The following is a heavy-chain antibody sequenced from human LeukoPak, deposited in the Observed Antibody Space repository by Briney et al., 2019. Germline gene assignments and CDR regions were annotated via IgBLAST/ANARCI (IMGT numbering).Heavy chain of an antibody. CDR3: ATGPRDYGDYMQFDY. D-gene: IGHD4-17*01. CDR1: GFTFSSYG. CDR2: ISYDGSNK. V-gene: IGHV3-30*03. J-gene: IGHJ4*02. Sequence: GRSLRLSCAASGFTFSSYGMHWVRQAPGKGLEWVAVISYDGSNKYYADSVKGRFTISRDNSKNTLYLQMNSLRAEDTAVYYCATGPRDYGDYMQFDYWGQGTLVTVSS.